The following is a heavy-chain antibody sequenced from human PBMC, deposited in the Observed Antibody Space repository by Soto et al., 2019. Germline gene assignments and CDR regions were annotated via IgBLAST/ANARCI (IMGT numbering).Heavy chain of an antibody. V-gene: IGHV3-30-3*01. CDR3: ARDWFYCSGGSCYSLDYFDY. CDR1: GFTFSSYA. CDR2: ISYDGSNK. Sequence: GSLRLSCAASGFTFSSYAMHWVRQAPGKGLEWVAVISYDGSNKYYADSVKGRFTISRDNSKNTLYLQMNSLRAEDTAVYYCARDWFYCSGGSCYSLDYFDYWGQGTLVTVSS. D-gene: IGHD2-15*01. J-gene: IGHJ4*02.